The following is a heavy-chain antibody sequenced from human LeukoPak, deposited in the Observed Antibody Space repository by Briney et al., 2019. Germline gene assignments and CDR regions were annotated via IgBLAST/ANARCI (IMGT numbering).Heavy chain of an antibody. Sequence: GVSLRLSCAASRFTFSSFAMNWVRQAPGKGLEWVSYISSSSSTIYYADSVKGRFTISRDNAKNSLYLQMNSLRDEDTAVYYCAREYSSSSGSVSDYWGQGTLVTVSS. CDR3: AREYSSSSGSVSDY. CDR1: RFTFSSFA. V-gene: IGHV3-48*02. CDR2: ISSSSSTI. J-gene: IGHJ4*02. D-gene: IGHD6-6*01.